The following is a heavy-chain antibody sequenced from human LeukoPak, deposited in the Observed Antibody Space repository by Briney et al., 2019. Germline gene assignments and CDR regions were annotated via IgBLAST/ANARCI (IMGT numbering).Heavy chain of an antibody. CDR1: GYTFTSYG. CDR3: ASSYCSGGSCPGVFDY. D-gene: IGHD2-15*01. J-gene: IGHJ4*02. CDR2: ISAYNGNT. Sequence: ASVKVSCKPSGYTFTSYGISWVRQAPGQGLEWMGWISAYNGNTNYAQKLQGRVTMTTDTSTSTAYMELRSLRSDDTAVYYCASSYCSGGSCPGVFDYWGQGTLVTVSS. V-gene: IGHV1-18*01.